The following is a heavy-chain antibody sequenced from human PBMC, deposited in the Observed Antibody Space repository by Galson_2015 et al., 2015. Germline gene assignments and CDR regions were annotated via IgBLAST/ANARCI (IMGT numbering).Heavy chain of an antibody. CDR3: ARETPSWEFDY. V-gene: IGHV1-46*01. D-gene: IGHD6-13*01. Sequence: SVKVSCKASGYTFIRYYMHWVRQAPGQGLEWVAFINPSDGSTSYAQKFQGRVTTTRDTSTSTVYMELSGQISEDTAMYYCARETPSWEFDYWGQGTLVTVSS. J-gene: IGHJ4*02. CDR1: GYTFIRYY. CDR2: INPSDGST.